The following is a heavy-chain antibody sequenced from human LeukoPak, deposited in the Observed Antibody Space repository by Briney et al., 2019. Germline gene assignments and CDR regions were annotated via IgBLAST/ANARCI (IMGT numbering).Heavy chain of an antibody. CDR1: GGSISSYY. CDR3: ARGGGGNLKYFDY. J-gene: IGHJ4*02. Sequence: PSETLSLSCTVSGGSISSYYWSWIRQPPRKGLEWIGYIYYSGSTNYNPSLKSRVTISVDTSKNQFSLKLSSVTAADTAVYYCARGGGGNLKYFDYWGQGTLVTVSS. V-gene: IGHV4-59*01. CDR2: IYYSGST. D-gene: IGHD4-23*01.